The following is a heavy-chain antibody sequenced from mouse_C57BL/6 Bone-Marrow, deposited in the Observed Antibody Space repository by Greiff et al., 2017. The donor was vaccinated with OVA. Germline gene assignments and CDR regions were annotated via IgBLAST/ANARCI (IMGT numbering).Heavy chain of an antibody. CDR2: IYPRDGST. CDR1: GYTFTDHT. J-gene: IGHJ4*01. V-gene: IGHV1-78*01. Sequence: QVQLQQSDAELVKPGASVKISCKVSGYTFTDHTIHWMKQRPEQGLEWIGYIYPRDGSTKYNEKFKSKATLTADKSSSTAYMQLNSLTSEDSAVDFCARWGGRGSSYAMDYWGQGTSVTVSS. CDR3: ARWGGRGSSYAMDY. D-gene: IGHD1-1*01.